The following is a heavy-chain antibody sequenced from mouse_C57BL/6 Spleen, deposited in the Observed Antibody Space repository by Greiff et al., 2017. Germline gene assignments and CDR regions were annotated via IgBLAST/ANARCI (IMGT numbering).Heavy chain of an antibody. CDR1: GYTFTSYG. Sequence: QVQLQQSGAELARPGASVKLSCKASGYTFTSYGISWVKQRTGQGLEWIGEIYPRSGNTYYNEKFKGKATLTADKSSSTAYMELRSLTSEDSAVXFCARRGYSNYEEAQAMDYWGQGTSVTVSS. CDR3: ARRGYSNYEEAQAMDY. V-gene: IGHV1-81*01. D-gene: IGHD2-5*01. CDR2: IYPRSGNT. J-gene: IGHJ4*01.